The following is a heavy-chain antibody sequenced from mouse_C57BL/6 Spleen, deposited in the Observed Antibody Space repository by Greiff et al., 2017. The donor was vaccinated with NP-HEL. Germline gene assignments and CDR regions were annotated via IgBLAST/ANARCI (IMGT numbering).Heavy chain of an antibody. CDR2: ISYDGSN. Sequence: EVQLQESGPGLVKPSQSLSLTCSVTGYSITSGYYWNWIRQFPGNKPEWMGYISYDGSNNYNPSLKNRISITRDTSKNQFFLKLNSVTTEDTATYYCARETGTNFDYWGQGTTLTVSS. CDR1: GYSITSGYY. CDR3: ARETGTNFDY. D-gene: IGHD4-1*01. J-gene: IGHJ2*01. V-gene: IGHV3-6*01.